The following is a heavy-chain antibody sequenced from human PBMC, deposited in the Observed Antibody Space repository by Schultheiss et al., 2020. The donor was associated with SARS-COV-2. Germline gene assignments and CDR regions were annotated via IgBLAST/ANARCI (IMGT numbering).Heavy chain of an antibody. CDR3: ARGGLTFVVVPAASSGMDV. D-gene: IGHD2-2*01. V-gene: IGHV4-34*01. Sequence: SETLSLTCAVYGGSFSGYYWSWIRQPPGKGLEWIGEINHSGSTNYNPSLKSRVTISVDTSKNQFSLKLSSVTAADTAVYYCARGGLTFVVVPAASSGMDVWGQGTTVTVSS. J-gene: IGHJ6*02. CDR1: GGSFSGYY. CDR2: INHSGST.